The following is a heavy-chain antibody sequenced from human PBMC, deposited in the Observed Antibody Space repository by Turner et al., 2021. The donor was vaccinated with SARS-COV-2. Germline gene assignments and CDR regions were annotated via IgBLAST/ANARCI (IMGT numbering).Heavy chain of an antibody. CDR1: AFTSSSYT. V-gene: IGHV3-21*01. D-gene: IGHD3-22*01. J-gene: IGHJ3*02. Sequence: EVQLVESGGGLVKPGGSLRLSCAASAFTSSSYTMSWVRQAPGKGLEWVSSISSSSSYIYYADSVKGRFTISRDNAKNSLYLQMNSLRAEDTAVYYCARWGPNYYDSSGYYPDAFDIWGQGTMVTVSS. CDR2: ISSSSSYI. CDR3: ARWGPNYYDSSGYYPDAFDI.